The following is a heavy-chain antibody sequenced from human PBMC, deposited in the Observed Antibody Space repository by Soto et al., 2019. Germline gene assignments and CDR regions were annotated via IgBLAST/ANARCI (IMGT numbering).Heavy chain of an antibody. D-gene: IGHD2-2*01. CDR3: ARPDAFSDRFDY. CDR1: GGSISSGDFY. J-gene: IGHJ4*02. V-gene: IGHV4-30-4*01. Sequence: PSETLSLTCTVSGGSISSGDFYWSWIRQPPGKGLELIGNIYYSGSTYYNPSLRSRAIMSVDTSQNQFSLKLSSLTAADTAVYFCARPDAFSDRFDYWGQGALVTVSS. CDR2: IYYSGST.